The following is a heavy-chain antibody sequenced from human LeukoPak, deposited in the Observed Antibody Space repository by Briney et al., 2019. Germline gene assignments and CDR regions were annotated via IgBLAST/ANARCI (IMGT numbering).Heavy chain of an antibody. CDR2: IIPTLGLA. CDR3: ARAELGYCSSTSCYRPYYYMDV. D-gene: IGHD2-2*02. Sequence: SVKVSCKASGGTFSSFAISWVRQAPGQGLEWMGRIIPTLGLANYPQKFQGRVTITADKSTSTAYMELSSLRSEDTAVYYCARAELGYCSSTSCYRPYYYMDVWGKGTTVTVSS. V-gene: IGHV1-69*04. J-gene: IGHJ6*03. CDR1: GGTFSSFA.